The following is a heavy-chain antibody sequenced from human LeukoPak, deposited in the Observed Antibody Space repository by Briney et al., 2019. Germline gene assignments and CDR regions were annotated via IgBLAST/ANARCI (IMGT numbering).Heavy chain of an antibody. D-gene: IGHD4-11*01. CDR3: ARSVPSLDYLFDS. CDR1: CGSIRGYY. V-gene: IGHV4-59*08. CDR2: IYNSGIT. Sequence: SETLSLTCPVSCGSIRGYYWTWIRQLPGKGLEWIGYIYNSGITNYNPSLKSRVTVSVDTSKNQFSLRLTSVTAADTAVYNCARSVPSLDYLFDSWGHGTLVTVSS. J-gene: IGHJ5*01.